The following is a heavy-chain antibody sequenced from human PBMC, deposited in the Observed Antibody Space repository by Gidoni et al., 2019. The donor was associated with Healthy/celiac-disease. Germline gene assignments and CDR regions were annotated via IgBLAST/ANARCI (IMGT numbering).Heavy chain of an antibody. J-gene: IGHJ4*02. Sequence: EVQLVESGGGLVQPGRSLRPSCAASGFTFDDSAMHWVRQAPGKGLEWVSGISWNSGSIGYADSVKGRFTISRDNAKNSLYLQMNSLRAEDTALYYCAKGNYGGNPEDYFDYWGQGTLVTVSS. CDR3: AKGNYGGNPEDYFDY. D-gene: IGHD4-17*01. CDR1: GFTFDDSA. CDR2: ISWNSGSI. V-gene: IGHV3-9*01.